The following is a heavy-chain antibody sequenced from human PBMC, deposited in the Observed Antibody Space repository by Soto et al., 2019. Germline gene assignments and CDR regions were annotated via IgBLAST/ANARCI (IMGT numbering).Heavy chain of an antibody. V-gene: IGHV3-11*01. CDR2: LSNSGGIT. J-gene: IGHJ4*02. D-gene: IGHD3-9*01. Sequence: QVQLVESGGDLVQTGGSLRLSCAASGFTFSDSYMTWIRLAPGKGLEWVSFLSNSGGITSYADSVQGRFTISRDNGKNSLYLQLNSLRTEDSAVYDCVRGHTLLTEWGQGALVTVSS. CDR1: GFTFSDSY. CDR3: VRGHTLLTE.